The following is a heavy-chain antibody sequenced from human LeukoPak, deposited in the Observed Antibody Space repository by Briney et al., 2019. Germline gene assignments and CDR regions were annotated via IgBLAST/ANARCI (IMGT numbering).Heavy chain of an antibody. CDR3: ARDHNWGPDY. CDR2: IHTGRGDT. V-gene: IGHV1-2*02. CDR1: GYTFTDHY. D-gene: IGHD7-27*01. Sequence: ASVKVSSTALGYTFTDHYFHWLRQAPGQGIEWMGWIHTGRGDTNIAQKFQGRVSLTRDMSISTAYMELSRLTSDDTAVYYCARDHNWGPDYWGQGTLVSVSS. J-gene: IGHJ4*02.